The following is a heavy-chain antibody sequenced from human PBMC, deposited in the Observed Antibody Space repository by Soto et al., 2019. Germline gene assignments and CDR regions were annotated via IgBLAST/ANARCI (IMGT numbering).Heavy chain of an antibody. V-gene: IGHV1-69*13. CDR3: ARGLEQWLGLGPKMGYYYYGMDV. CDR2: IIPIFGTA. Sequence: GAAVKVSCKASGGTFSSYGISWVRQAPGQGREWMGGIIPIFGTANYAQKFQGRVTITADESTSTAYMELSSLRSEDTAVYYCARGLEQWLGLGPKMGYYYYGMDVWGQGTTVTVSS. D-gene: IGHD6-19*01. J-gene: IGHJ6*02. CDR1: GGTFSSYG.